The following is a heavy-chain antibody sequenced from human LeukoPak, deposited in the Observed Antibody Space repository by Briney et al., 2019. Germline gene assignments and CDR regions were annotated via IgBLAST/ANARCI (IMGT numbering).Heavy chain of an antibody. CDR2: ISSSSSYI. CDR1: GLTFSSYS. Sequence: GGSLRLSCAASGLTFSSYSMNWVRQAPGKGLEWVSSISSSSSYIYYADSVKGRFTISRDNAKDSLYLQMNSLRAEDTAVYYCARERIAVAGVWYWGQGTLVTVSS. J-gene: IGHJ4*02. D-gene: IGHD6-19*01. CDR3: ARERIAVAGVWY. V-gene: IGHV3-21*01.